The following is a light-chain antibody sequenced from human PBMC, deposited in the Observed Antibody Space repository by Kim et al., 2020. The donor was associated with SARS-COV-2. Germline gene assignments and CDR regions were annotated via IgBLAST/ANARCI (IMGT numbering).Light chain of an antibody. J-gene: IGKJ5*01. CDR2: GAS. V-gene: IGKV3-20*01. CDR1: QSVYSDY. Sequence: EIGLTQSPGTLSFSPGERATLSCRASQSVYSDYLAWYQQKPGQAPRLLIYGASSRATGIPDRFSGSGSGTDFTLTISRLESEDFAVYYCQQYGTSPITFGQGTRLEIK. CDR3: QQYGTSPIT.